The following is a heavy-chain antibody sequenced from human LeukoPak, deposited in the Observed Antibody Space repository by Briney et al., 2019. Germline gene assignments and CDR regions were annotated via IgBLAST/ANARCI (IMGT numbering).Heavy chain of an antibody. CDR3: TKWSGFGDD. D-gene: IGHD3-10*01. CDR2: ISGSGDST. J-gene: IGHJ4*02. CDR1: GFTFSSNS. Sequence: GGSLRLSCAASGFTFSSNSMTWVRQTPGKGLEWVSGISGSGDSTFYADSVKGRFTISRDNSRNTLYLQMSSLRPENTAVYYCTKWSGFGDDWGQGTLVTVSS. V-gene: IGHV3-23*01.